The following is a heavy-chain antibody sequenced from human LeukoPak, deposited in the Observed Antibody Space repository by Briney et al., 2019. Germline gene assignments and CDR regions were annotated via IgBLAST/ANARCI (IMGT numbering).Heavy chain of an antibody. V-gene: IGHV4-34*01. CDR1: GGSFSGYY. CDR3: ASLRFLAY. J-gene: IGHJ4*02. CDR2: INHSGST. D-gene: IGHD5/OR15-5a*01. Sequence: SETLSLTCAVYGGSFSGYYWSWIRQPPGKGLEWIGEINHSGSTNYNPSLKSRVTISVDTSKNQFSLKLSSVTAADTAVYYCASLRFLAYWGQGTLVTVSS.